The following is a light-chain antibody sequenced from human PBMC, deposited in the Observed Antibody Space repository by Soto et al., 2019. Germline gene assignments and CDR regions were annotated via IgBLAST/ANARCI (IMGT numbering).Light chain of an antibody. CDR1: QSVSSN. CDR2: DAS. Sequence: EIVMTQSPATLSVSPGDRATLSCRASQSVSSNLAWYQQRPGQAPRLLISDASTRATSVPARFSGSGSGTEFTLTISSLQSEDFAVYYCQQYNNWPRTFGQGTKVEVK. V-gene: IGKV3-15*01. J-gene: IGKJ1*01. CDR3: QQYNNWPRT.